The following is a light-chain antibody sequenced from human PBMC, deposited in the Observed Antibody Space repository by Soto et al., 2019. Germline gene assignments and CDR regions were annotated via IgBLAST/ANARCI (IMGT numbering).Light chain of an antibody. CDR2: DAS. V-gene: IGKV3-11*01. J-gene: IGKJ4*01. Sequence: EIVLTQSPATLSLSPGERATLSCRASQSVSSYLAWYQQKPGQARRLLIYDASSRATGIPARFSGSGSGTDFTLTISSLEPDDFAVYYCQQRSDWPSTFGGGTKVQIK. CDR3: QQRSDWPST. CDR1: QSVSSY.